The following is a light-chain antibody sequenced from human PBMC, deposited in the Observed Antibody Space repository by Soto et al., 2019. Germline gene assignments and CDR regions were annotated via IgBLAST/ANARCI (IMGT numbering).Light chain of an antibody. Sequence: DIQMTQSPSTLSASVGDRVTMTCRASQSISGWLAWYQQKPGKAPKLLIYDVSSLESGVPSRFSGSGSGTEFTLDISSLQPDDFATYYCQQYNSYTWTFGQGSKVDIK. CDR2: DVS. CDR3: QQYNSYTWT. J-gene: IGKJ1*01. V-gene: IGKV1-5*01. CDR1: QSISGW.